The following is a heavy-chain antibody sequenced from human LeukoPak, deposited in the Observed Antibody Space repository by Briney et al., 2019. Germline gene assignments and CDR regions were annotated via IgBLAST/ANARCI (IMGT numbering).Heavy chain of an antibody. CDR1: GGSISSYY. D-gene: IGHD4-17*01. CDR2: IYYSGST. J-gene: IGHJ5*02. CDR3: ARDYGDYVVDP. V-gene: IGHV4-59*01. Sequence: PSETLSLTCTVSGGSISSYYWSWIRQPPGKGLEWIWYIYYSGSTNYNPSLKSRVTISVDTSKNQFSLKLSSVTAADTAVYYCARDYGDYVVDPWGQGTLVTVSS.